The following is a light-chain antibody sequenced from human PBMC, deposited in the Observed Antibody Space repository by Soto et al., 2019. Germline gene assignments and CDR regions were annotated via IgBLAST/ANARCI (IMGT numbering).Light chain of an antibody. Sequence: DIQMTQSPSSLSASVGDRVTITCRASQGISNYLAWYQQKPGKVPKLLIYAASTLQSGVPSRFSGSGSGTDFTLTIIGLQPEDVSTYYFQKYNSSPFTFGPGTKVDIK. V-gene: IGKV1-27*01. CDR1: QGISNY. CDR3: QKYNSSPFT. CDR2: AAS. J-gene: IGKJ3*01.